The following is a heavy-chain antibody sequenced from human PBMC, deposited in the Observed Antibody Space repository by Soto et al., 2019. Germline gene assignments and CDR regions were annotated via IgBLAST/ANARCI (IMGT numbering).Heavy chain of an antibody. CDR1: GASISTIDW. J-gene: IGHJ5*02. D-gene: IGHD3-22*01. CDR2: IHHTGSPT. Sequence: SETLSLTCSVSGASISTIDWWTWVRQPPGKGLEWIGDIHHTGSPTNYSPSLQSRVTVSIDTSENQFSLKLSSVTAADTAVYYSARPTMIVVVTPSWFDPWGKGTLVNV. V-gene: IGHV4-4*02. CDR3: ARPTMIVVVTPSWFDP.